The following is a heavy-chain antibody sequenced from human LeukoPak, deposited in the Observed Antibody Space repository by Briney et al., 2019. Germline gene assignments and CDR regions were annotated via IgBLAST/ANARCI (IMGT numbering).Heavy chain of an antibody. CDR3: AKGLVPAADGGFQH. D-gene: IGHD2-2*01. CDR1: GFTFSSNA. Sequence: GGSLRLSCAASGFTFSSNAMNWVRQAPGKGLEWGSAISGSGGSTYYADSVKGRFTISRDNSKNTLYLQMNSLRAEDTAVYSCAKGLVPAADGGFQHWGQGTLVTVSS. V-gene: IGHV3-23*01. CDR2: ISGSGGST. J-gene: IGHJ1*01.